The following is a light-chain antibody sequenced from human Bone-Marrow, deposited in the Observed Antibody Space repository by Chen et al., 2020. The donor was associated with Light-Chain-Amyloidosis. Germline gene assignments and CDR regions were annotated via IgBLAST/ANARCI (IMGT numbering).Light chain of an antibody. CDR1: SSDVGGDNH. CDR3: SSYTLTNTLV. Sequence: QSALTQPASVSGSPGQSITISCTGTSSDVGGDNHVSWYQQHPDKAPKLMIYEVTNRPSWVPDRFSGSKSDNTASLTISGLQTEDEADYFFSSYTLTNTLVFGSGTRVTVL. CDR2: EVT. J-gene: IGLJ1*01. V-gene: IGLV2-14*01.